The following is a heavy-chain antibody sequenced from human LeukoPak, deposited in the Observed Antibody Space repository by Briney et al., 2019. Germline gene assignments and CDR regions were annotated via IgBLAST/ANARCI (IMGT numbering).Heavy chain of an antibody. V-gene: IGHV4-38-2*02. CDR2: VYHSGKT. D-gene: IGHD5-18*01. CDR3: ARLRVRGYGYGPWEGPTWLDY. Sequence: SETLSLTCSVSGDSLRNGYYWGFIRQPPGKGLEWIASVYHSGKTYCNPSLKSRVTISVDTSKNQFSLKLNSVTAADTAVYYCARLRVRGYGYGPWEGPTWLDYWGQGTLVTVSS. J-gene: IGHJ4*02. CDR1: GDSLRNGYY.